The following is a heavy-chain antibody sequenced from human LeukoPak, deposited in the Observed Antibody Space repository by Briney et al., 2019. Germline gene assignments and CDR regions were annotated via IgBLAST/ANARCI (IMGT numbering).Heavy chain of an antibody. CDR3: AGSQTSYYYYYMDV. CDR2: ISSSGSTI. V-gene: IGHV3-48*03. Sequence: GGSLRLSCAASGFTFSSYEMNWVRQAPGKGLEWVSYISSSGSTIYYADSVKGRFTISRDNAKNSLYLQMNSLRAEDTAVYYCAGSQTSYYYYYMDVWGKGTTVTVSS. CDR1: GFTFSSYE. J-gene: IGHJ6*03. D-gene: IGHD3-10*01.